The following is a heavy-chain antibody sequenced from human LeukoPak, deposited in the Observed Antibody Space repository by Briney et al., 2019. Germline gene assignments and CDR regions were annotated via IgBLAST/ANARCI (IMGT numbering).Heavy chain of an antibody. D-gene: IGHD5-18*01. Sequence: PSQTLSLTCTVSGGSISSGDYYWSWTRQPPGKGLEWIGYIYYSGSTYYNPSLKSRVTISVDTSKNQFSLKLSSVTAADTAVYYCARDTAMVGFDYWGQGTLVTVSS. CDR2: IYYSGST. CDR3: ARDTAMVGFDY. J-gene: IGHJ4*02. CDR1: GGSISSGDYY. V-gene: IGHV4-30-4*01.